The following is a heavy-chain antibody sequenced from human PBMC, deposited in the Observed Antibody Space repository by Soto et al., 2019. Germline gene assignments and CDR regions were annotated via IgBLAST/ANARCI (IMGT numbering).Heavy chain of an antibody. Sequence: EVQLVESGGGLVQPGGSLRLSCAASGFTFSSYWMSWVRQAPGKGLEWVANIKQDGSEKYYVDSVKGRFTISRDNAKNSLYLQMKSLRAEDTAVYYCARVLKSLYYYYMDVWGKGTTVTVSS. CDR1: GFTFSSYW. V-gene: IGHV3-7*01. CDR2: IKQDGSEK. D-gene: IGHD2-15*01. CDR3: ARVLKSLYYYYMDV. J-gene: IGHJ6*03.